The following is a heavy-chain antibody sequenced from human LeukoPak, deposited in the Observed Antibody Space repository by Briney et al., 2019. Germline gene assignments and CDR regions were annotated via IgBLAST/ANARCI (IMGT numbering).Heavy chain of an antibody. Sequence: GGSLRLSCVVSGFTFSTSAMSWVRQAPGKGLEWVSGISESGGSTYYADSVKGRFTSSRDNSKNTLYLQMNNLRAEDTAVYYCAKVVAGNIDYYFDYWGQGILVAVSS. J-gene: IGHJ4*02. CDR3: AKVVAGNIDYYFDY. CDR2: ISESGGST. V-gene: IGHV3-23*01. D-gene: IGHD2/OR15-2a*01. CDR1: GFTFSTSA.